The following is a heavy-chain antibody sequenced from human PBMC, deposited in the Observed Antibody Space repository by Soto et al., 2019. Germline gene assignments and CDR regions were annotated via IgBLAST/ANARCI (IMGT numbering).Heavy chain of an antibody. CDR3: AKSGVDSNYFDY. V-gene: IGHV3-30*18. CDR1: GFIFSRNG. J-gene: IGHJ4*02. CDR2: ISSDGSKK. D-gene: IGHD4-4*01. Sequence: PGGSLRLSCAASGFIFSRNGMHWVRQAPGKGLEWVAVISSDGSKKEYADSEKGRFTISRDNSKNTLYLQMNSLRAEDTAVYYCAKSGVDSNYFDYWGQGTLVTVSS.